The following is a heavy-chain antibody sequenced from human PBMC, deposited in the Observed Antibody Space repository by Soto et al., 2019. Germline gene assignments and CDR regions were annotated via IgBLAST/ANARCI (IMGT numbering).Heavy chain of an antibody. V-gene: IGHV4-31*03. J-gene: IGHJ4*02. CDR2: IYYSGST. D-gene: IGHD2-2*01. Sequence: SETLSLTCTVSGGSISSGGYYWSWIRQHPGKGLEWIGYIYYSGSTYYNPSLKSRVTISVDTSKNQFSLKLSSVTAADTAVYYCARRGYKLLRDPFDYWGQGTRVTVSS. CDR1: GGSISSGGYY. CDR3: ARRGYKLLRDPFDY.